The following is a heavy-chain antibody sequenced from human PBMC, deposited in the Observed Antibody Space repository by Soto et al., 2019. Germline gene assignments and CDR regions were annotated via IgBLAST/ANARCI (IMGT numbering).Heavy chain of an antibody. V-gene: IGHV4-39*01. CDR1: GGSISGSSYD. CDR3: ARHNGPLYVGYYYDMDV. J-gene: IGHJ6*02. D-gene: IGHD3-16*01. Sequence: SATLTLTFTVSGGSISGSSYDLGWFGLPPGKGLEWIGSIYYSGYTYYNPSLKSRVTISVDTSKNQFSLKLSSVTAADTAVYYCARHNGPLYVGYYYDMDVWGQGTTVT. CDR2: IYYSGYT.